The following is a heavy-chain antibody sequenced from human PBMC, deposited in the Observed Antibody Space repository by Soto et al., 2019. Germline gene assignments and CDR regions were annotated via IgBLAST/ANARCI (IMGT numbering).Heavy chain of an antibody. J-gene: IGHJ6*02. V-gene: IGHV3-21*01. CDR2: ISSSSSYI. Sequence: PGGSLRLSCAASGFTFSSYSMSWVRQAPGKGLEWVSSISSSSSYIYYADSVKGRFTISRDNAKNSLYLQMNSLRAEDTAVYYCARDRCSSTSCYSSNRPYDFWSGYLRDYYYYGMDVWGQGTTVTVSS. CDR1: GFTFSSYS. CDR3: ARDRCSSTSCYSSNRPYDFWSGYLRDYYYYGMDV. D-gene: IGHD2-2*01.